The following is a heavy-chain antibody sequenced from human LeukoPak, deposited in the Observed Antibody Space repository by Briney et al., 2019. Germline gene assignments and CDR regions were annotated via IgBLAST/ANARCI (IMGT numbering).Heavy chain of an antibody. V-gene: IGHV3-23*01. CDR3: AREATYYDILTGYSREGDY. CDR2: ISGSGGST. CDR1: GFTFSSYA. Sequence: PGGSLRLSCAASGFTFSSYAMSWVRQAPGKGLEWVSAISGSGGSTYYADSVKGRFTISRDNSKNTLYLQMNSLRAEDTAVYYCAREATYYDILTGYSREGDYWGQGTLVTVSS. J-gene: IGHJ4*02. D-gene: IGHD3-9*01.